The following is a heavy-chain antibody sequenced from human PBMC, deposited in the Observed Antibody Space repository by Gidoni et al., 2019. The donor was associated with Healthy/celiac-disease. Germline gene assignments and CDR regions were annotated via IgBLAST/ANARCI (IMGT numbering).Heavy chain of an antibody. CDR2: IYTSGST. CDR3: ARAYSSSWYGWFDP. J-gene: IGHJ5*02. V-gene: IGHV4-4*07. D-gene: IGHD6-13*01. Sequence: QVQLQESGPGLVKTAETPPLTCTVSGGSLSSYYWSWSRQPAGKGLEWIGRIYTSGSTNYNPSLKSRVTMSVDTSKNQFSLKLSSVTAADTAVYYCARAYSSSWYGWFDPWGQGTLVTVSS. CDR1: GGSLSSYY.